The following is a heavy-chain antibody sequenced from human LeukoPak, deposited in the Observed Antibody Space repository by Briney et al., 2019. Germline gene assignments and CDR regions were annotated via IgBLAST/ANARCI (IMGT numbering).Heavy chain of an antibody. CDR2: INPNSGGT. V-gene: IGHV1-2*02. J-gene: IGHJ4*02. CDR3: ARRYFVSGSYYTDY. D-gene: IGHD3-10*01. Sequence: GASVKVSCKAAGYTFTGYYMRWVRQAPGQGLEWMGWINPNSGGTNYAQKFQGRVTMTRDTSITTAYMELSRLRSDDTAVYYCARRYFVSGSYYTDYWGQGTLVTVSS. CDR1: GYTFTGYY.